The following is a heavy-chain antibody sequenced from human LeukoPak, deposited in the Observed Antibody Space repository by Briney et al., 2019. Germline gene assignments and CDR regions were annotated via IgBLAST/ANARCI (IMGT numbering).Heavy chain of an antibody. CDR3: ARGPQSSGWYDSFDY. D-gene: IGHD6-19*01. J-gene: IGHJ4*02. Sequence: GGSLRLSCAASGFTFSSYSMNWVRQAPGKGLEWVSSISSSSSYIYYADSVKGRFTISRDNAKNSLYLQMNSLRAEDTAVYYCARGPQSSGWYDSFDYWGQGTLVTVSS. CDR1: GFTFSSYS. V-gene: IGHV3-21*01. CDR2: ISSSSSYI.